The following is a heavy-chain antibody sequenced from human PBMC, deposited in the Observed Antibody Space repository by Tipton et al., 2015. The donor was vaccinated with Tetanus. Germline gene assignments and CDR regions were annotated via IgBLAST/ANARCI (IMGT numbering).Heavy chain of an antibody. D-gene: IGHD2-2*01. V-gene: IGHV5-51*01. CDR1: GYSFTNYW. Sequence: LVQSGAEVKKPGESLKISCKGSGYSFTNYWIGWVRQMPGQGLEWMGIIYPGDSDTRYSPSFQGQVTISADKSISTAYLQWSSLKASDTAMYYCARSLSKYYFYYGLDVWGQGTTVTVSS. CDR3: ARSLSKYYFYYGLDV. J-gene: IGHJ6*02. CDR2: IYPGDSDT.